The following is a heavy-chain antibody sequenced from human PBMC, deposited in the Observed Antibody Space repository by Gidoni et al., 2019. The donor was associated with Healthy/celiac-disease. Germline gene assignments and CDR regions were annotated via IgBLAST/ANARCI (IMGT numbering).Heavy chain of an antibody. CDR3: ATHSGYFDY. V-gene: IGHV1-2*02. Sequence: QVQLVQSGAEVKKPGASVKASCKASGYTFTGYYMHWVRQAPGQGREWMGWINPNSGGTNYAQKLQGRVTMTRDTSISTAYMGLSRLRSDDTAVYYCATHSGYFDYWGQGTLVTVSS. CDR1: GYTFTGYY. D-gene: IGHD1-26*01. CDR2: INPNSGGT. J-gene: IGHJ4*02.